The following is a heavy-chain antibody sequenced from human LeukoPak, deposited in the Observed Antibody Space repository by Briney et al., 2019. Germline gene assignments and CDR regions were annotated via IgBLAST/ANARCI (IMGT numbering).Heavy chain of an antibody. CDR1: GYTFTDYY. D-gene: IGHD3-3*01. J-gene: IGHJ4*02. Sequence: ASVKVSRKASGYTFTDYYMHWVRQAPGQGLEWMGWINPNSGGTKYAQKFQGRVTMTRDTSISTAYMDLSSLRSDDTAVFYCATKSSGYYMYWGQGTLVTVSS. CDR2: INPNSGGT. CDR3: ATKSSGYYMY. V-gene: IGHV1-2*02.